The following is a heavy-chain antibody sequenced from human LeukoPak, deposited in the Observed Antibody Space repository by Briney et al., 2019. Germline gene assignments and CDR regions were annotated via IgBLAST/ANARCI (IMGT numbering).Heavy chain of an antibody. D-gene: IGHD1-20*01. Sequence: SVKVSCKASGGTFSSYAISWVRQAPGQGLEWMGGIIPILGTANYAQKFQGRVTITTDESTSTAYMELSSLRSEDTAVYYCASMYNWNYYYYMDVWGKGTTVTVSS. CDR3: ASMYNWNYYYYMDV. J-gene: IGHJ6*03. V-gene: IGHV1-69*05. CDR2: IIPILGTA. CDR1: GGTFSSYA.